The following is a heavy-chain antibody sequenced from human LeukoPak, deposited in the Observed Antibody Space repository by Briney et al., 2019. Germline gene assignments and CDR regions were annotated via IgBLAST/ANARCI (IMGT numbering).Heavy chain of an antibody. Sequence: PGGSLRLSCAASGFTFSSYGMHWVRQAPGKGLEWVAFIRYDGSNKYYADSVKGRFTISRDNSKNTLYLQMNSLRAEDTAVYYCARGRLRLGLWKFAFDIWGQGTMVTASS. CDR3: ARGRLRLGLWKFAFDI. D-gene: IGHD3-16*01. CDR1: GFTFSSYG. V-gene: IGHV3-30*02. CDR2: IRYDGSNK. J-gene: IGHJ3*02.